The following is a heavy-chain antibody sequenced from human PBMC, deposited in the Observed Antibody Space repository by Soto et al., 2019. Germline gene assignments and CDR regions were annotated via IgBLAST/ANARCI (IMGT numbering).Heavy chain of an antibody. V-gene: IGHV3-15*07. CDR2: IKNKTDGGTT. D-gene: IGHD2-8*02. CDR1: DLSFSNAW. J-gene: IGHJ3*02. Sequence: EVQLVESGGGLVKPGGSLRLSCAASDLSFSNAWMNWVRQAPGKGLEWVGRIKNKTDGGTTDYTEPVKGRFTISRDDSKNTLDLQMSSLKTKDTAMYYCTTVFNYWTVSHAYDIWGQGTMVTVSA. CDR3: TTVFNYWTVSHAYDI.